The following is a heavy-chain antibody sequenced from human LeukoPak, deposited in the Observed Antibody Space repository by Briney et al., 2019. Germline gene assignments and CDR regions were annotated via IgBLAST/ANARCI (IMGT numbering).Heavy chain of an antibody. CDR1: GGSISRSSYY. V-gene: IGHV4-39*01. CDR3: ARSVVVPAAFYY. Sequence: PSETLSLTCAVSGGSISRSSYYWGWIRQPPGKGLEWIGSIYYSGSTYYNPSLKSRVTISVDTSKNQFSLKLSSVTAADTAVYYCARSVVVPAAFYYWGQGTLVTVSS. D-gene: IGHD2-2*01. CDR2: IYYSGST. J-gene: IGHJ4*02.